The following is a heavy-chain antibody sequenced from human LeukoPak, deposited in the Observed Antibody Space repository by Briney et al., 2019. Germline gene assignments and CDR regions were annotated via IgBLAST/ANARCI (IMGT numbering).Heavy chain of an antibody. CDR3: AKQLGYCSDGSCYFPY. Sequence: PGGSLRLSCAAFGFTFSSSAISWVRQAPGKGLEWVSAISNNGGYTYYADSVQGRFTISRDNSKSTLCLQMNSLRAEDTAVYYCAKQLGYCSDGSCYFPYWGQGTLVTVSS. CDR2: ISNNGGYT. D-gene: IGHD2-15*01. CDR1: GFTFSSSA. J-gene: IGHJ4*02. V-gene: IGHV3-23*01.